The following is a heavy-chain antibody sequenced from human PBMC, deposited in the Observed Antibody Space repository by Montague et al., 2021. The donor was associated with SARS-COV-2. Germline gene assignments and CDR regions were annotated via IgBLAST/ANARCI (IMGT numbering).Heavy chain of an antibody. CDR2: IHHSGST. Sequence: SETLSLTCAVYGGSFSGYYWSWIRQPPGKGLEWIGEIHHSGSTNYNPSLKSRVTISVDTSKNQFSLKLSSVTAADTAVYYCARGTTVSSSGYYTGWFDPWGQGTLVTVSS. CDR1: GGSFSGYY. J-gene: IGHJ5*02. V-gene: IGHV4-34*01. D-gene: IGHD3-3*01. CDR3: ARGTTVSSSGYYTGWFDP.